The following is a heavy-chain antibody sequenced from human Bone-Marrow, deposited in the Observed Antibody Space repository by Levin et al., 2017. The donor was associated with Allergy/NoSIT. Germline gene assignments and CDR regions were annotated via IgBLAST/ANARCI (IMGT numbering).Heavy chain of an antibody. J-gene: IGHJ4*02. CDR2: FNAGDGSI. Sequence: ASVKVSCKASGYTFANYAMHWVRQAPGQGLEWVGWFNAGDGSIRYSQKFQGRVTITTDTSANTVYMDLSSLTSEDTAVYYCASGDCSSGSCSYFDYWGQGTLVSVSS. CDR3: ASGDCSSGSCSYFDY. V-gene: IGHV1-3*01. D-gene: IGHD2-15*01. CDR1: GYTFANYA.